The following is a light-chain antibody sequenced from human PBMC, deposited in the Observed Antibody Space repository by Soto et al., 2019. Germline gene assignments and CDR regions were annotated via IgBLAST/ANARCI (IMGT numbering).Light chain of an antibody. V-gene: IGKV3-15*01. CDR3: QQHNNWPLT. CDR1: QSVSSN. J-gene: IGKJ4*01. CDR2: GAS. Sequence: EIVMTQSPATLSVSPGERATLSCRASQSVSSNLAWYQQKPGLAPRLLVYGASTRATGIPARFSGSGSGTQFTLTISSLQSEDFAVYYCQQHNNWPLTFGGGTKVEIK.